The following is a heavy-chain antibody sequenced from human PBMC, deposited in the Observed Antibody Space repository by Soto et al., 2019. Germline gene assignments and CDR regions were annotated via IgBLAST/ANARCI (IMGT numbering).Heavy chain of an antibody. CDR3: ARASTIFDGENWFHP. CDR2: IYYSGST. J-gene: IGHJ5*02. Sequence: KSSETLSLTCTLSGDSITSGGYYWSWIRQHTGQGLEWIRYIYYSGSTYYNPSLKSLVTISRDTAKNQFSLKLSSVTAADTAVYYCARASTIFDGENWFHPWGQGTLVTVSS. V-gene: IGHV4-31*01. CDR1: GDSITSGGYY. D-gene: IGHD3-3*01.